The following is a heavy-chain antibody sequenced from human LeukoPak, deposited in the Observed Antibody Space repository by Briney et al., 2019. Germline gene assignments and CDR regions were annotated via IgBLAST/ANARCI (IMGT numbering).Heavy chain of an antibody. J-gene: IGHJ4*02. CDR2: ISWNSGSI. CDR1: GFTFDDYA. Sequence: GGSLRLSCAASGFTFDDYAMPWVRQAPGKGLEWVSGISWNSGSIGYADSVKGRFTISRDNAKNSLYLQMNSLRAEDTALYYCAKAGVGYCSSTSCYHFDYWGQGTLVTVSS. V-gene: IGHV3-9*01. CDR3: AKAGVGYCSSTSCYHFDY. D-gene: IGHD2-2*01.